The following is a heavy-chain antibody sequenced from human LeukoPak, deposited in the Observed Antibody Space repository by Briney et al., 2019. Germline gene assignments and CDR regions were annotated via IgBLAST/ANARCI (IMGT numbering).Heavy chain of an antibody. V-gene: IGHV3-23*01. Sequence: PGGSLRLSCAASGFTFSSYAMSWVRQAPGRGLEWVSGISFSGGSTYYADSVKGRFTISRDNSKNTLYLEMSSLKASDTAMYYCTRRGIGEVSKYNWFDPWGQGTLVTVSS. J-gene: IGHJ5*02. CDR2: ISFSGGST. CDR3: TRRGIGEVSKYNWFDP. CDR1: GFTFSSYA. D-gene: IGHD3-16*01.